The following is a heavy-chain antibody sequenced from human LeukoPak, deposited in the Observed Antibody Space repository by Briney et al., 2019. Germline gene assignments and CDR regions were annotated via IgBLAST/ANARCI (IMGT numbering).Heavy chain of an antibody. D-gene: IGHD2-2*01. CDR1: GGSISSGGYY. CDR2: IYYSGST. J-gene: IGHJ6*02. CDR3: ARGALPAAIFGPVGYYYGMDV. Sequence: SETLSLTCTVSGGSISSGGYYLSWIRQHPGKGLEWIGYIYYSGSTYYNPSLKSRVTISVDTSKNQFSLKLSSVTAADTAVYYCARGALPAAIFGPVGYYYGMDVWGQGTTVTVSS. V-gene: IGHV4-31*03.